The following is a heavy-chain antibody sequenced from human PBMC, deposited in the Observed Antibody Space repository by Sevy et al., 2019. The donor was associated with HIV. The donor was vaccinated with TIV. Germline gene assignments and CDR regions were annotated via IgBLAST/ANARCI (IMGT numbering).Heavy chain of an antibody. J-gene: IGHJ6*02. CDR1: GFIFSNYP. D-gene: IGHD2-2*01. V-gene: IGHV3-23*01. CDR2: ISAGGTTT. Sequence: GGSLRLSCAASGFIFSNYPMSWVRHSPGKGLEWVSDISAGGTTTYYADSAEGRFTISRDNSKNTVSLQMNSLGAEDTAIYYCANRYCSTITCYDDDFWNPYYFYGLDVWGQGISVTVSS. CDR3: ANRYCSTITCYDDDFWNPYYFYGLDV.